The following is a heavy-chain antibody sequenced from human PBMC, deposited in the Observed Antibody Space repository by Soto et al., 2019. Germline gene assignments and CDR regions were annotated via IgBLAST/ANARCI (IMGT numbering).Heavy chain of an antibody. CDR1: GFTFSTYG. CDR3: AKKQSAMYGPPAALDV. Sequence: GESLRLSCTVSGFTFSTYGKHWVCKAPGKGLEWVAVISIAGNIENYADSAKSRLTISRDNTKNTVSLQMNSLRAEDTGVYYCAKKQSAMYGPPAALDVWGKGTMVPVSS. V-gene: IGHV3-30*18. J-gene: IGHJ3*01. CDR2: ISIAGNIE. D-gene: IGHD2-8*01.